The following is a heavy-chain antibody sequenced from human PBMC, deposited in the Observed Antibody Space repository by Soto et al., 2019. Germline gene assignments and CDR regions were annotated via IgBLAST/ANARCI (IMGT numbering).Heavy chain of an antibody. CDR2: IYTSGST. Sequence: PSETLSLTCTVSGGSISSYYWSWIRQPAGKGLEWIGRIYTSGSTNYNPSLKSRVTMSVDTSKNQFSLKLSSVTAADTAVYYCARDSLTLEYSSGWFANWFDPWGQGTLVTVSS. J-gene: IGHJ5*02. CDR1: GGSISSYY. V-gene: IGHV4-4*07. CDR3: ARDSLTLEYSSGWFANWFDP. D-gene: IGHD6-19*01.